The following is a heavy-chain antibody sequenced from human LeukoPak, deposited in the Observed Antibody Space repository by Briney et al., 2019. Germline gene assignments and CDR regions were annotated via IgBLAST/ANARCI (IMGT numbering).Heavy chain of an antibody. CDR3: ARDHSYYDSGSYSNVDY. V-gene: IGHV1-2*02. D-gene: IGHD3-10*01. J-gene: IGHJ4*02. Sequence: ASVKVSCKASGYTFTAYYIHWVRQAPREGLEWMGCINPNSGGTNYAQKFQGRVTMTRDTSSSTAYMELSRLRSDDTAVYYCARDHSYYDSGSYSNVDYWGQGTLVTVSS. CDR1: GYTFTAYY. CDR2: INPNSGGT.